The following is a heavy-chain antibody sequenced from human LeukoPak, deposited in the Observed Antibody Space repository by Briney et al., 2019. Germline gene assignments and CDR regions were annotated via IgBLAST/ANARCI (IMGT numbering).Heavy chain of an antibody. D-gene: IGHD2-2*01. CDR1: GYTFTGYY. CDR3: ARDRGYCSSTSCYLYYYYGMDG. V-gene: IGHV1-2*02. J-gene: IGHJ6*02. Sequence: VASVKVSCKASGYTFTGYYMHWVRQAPGQGLEWMGWINPNSGGTNYAQKFQGRVTMTRDTSISTAYMELSRLRSDDTAVYYCARDRGYCSSTSCYLYYYYGMDGWGQVTTVTVSS. CDR2: INPNSGGT.